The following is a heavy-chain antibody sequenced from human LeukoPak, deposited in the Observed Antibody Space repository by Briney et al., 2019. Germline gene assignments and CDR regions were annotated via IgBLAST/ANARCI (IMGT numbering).Heavy chain of an antibody. Sequence: SETLSLTCAVYGGSFSGYYWSWIRQPPGKGLEWIGEINHSGSTNYNPSLKSRVTISVDTSKNQFSLKLSSVTAADTAVYYCARGSGWPEGGYYYGMDVWGQGTTVTVSS. V-gene: IGHV4-34*01. CDR2: INHSGST. CDR1: GGSFSGYY. J-gene: IGHJ6*02. CDR3: ARGSGWPEGGYYYGMDV. D-gene: IGHD6-19*01.